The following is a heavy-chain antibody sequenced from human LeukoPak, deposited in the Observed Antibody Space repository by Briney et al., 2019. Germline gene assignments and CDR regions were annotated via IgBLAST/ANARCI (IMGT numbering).Heavy chain of an antibody. V-gene: IGHV4-31*03. CDR2: IDYSGST. Sequence: SQTLSLTCTVSGGSISSGGYYWSCIRQHQGKGLEWIGYIDYSGSTYYNPSLKSRVTISVDTSKNQFPLKLSSVTAAATAVYYCARDRVVVVPAASAQYYYGMDVWGQGTTVTVSS. J-gene: IGHJ6*02. CDR1: GGSISSGGYY. D-gene: IGHD2-2*01. CDR3: ARDRVVVVPAASAQYYYGMDV.